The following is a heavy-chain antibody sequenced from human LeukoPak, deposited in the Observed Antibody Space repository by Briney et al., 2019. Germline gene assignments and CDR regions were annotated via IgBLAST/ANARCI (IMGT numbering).Heavy chain of an antibody. V-gene: IGHV3-74*01. Sequence: GGSLRLSCAASGFTFSSYWMHWVRQAPGKGLVWVSRISNDGSSTSYADSVKGRFTISRDNAKNTLYVQMNSLRAEDTAVYYCARVDSSSGWYFDYWGQGTLVTVSS. J-gene: IGHJ4*02. D-gene: IGHD6-19*01. CDR2: ISNDGSST. CDR3: ARVDSSSGWYFDY. CDR1: GFTFSSYW.